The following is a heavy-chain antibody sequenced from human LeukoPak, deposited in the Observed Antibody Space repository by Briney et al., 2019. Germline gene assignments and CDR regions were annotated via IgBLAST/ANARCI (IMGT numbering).Heavy chain of an antibody. J-gene: IGHJ4*02. CDR3: ARELTRRSWTRGYFDY. D-gene: IGHD6-13*01. Sequence: SETLSLTCAVYGGSFSGYYWSWIRQPPGKGLEWIGEINHSGSTNYNPSLKSRVTISVDTSKNQFSLKLSSVTAADTAVYYCARELTRRSWTRGYFDYWGQGTLVTVSS. CDR2: INHSGST. CDR1: GGSFSGYY. V-gene: IGHV4-34*01.